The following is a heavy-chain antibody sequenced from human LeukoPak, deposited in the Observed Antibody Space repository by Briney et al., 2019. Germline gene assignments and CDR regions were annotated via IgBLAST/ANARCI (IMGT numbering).Heavy chain of an antibody. D-gene: IGHD2-2*01. CDR3: ARQRYCSSTSCYYFDY. J-gene: IGHJ4*02. CDR2: IYPGDSDT. Sequence: GGSLKISCKGSGYSFTSYWIGWVRQLPGKGLEWMGIIYPGDSDTRYSPSFQGQVTISADKSISTAYLQWSSLKASDTAMYYCARQRYCSSTSCYYFDYWGQGTLVTVSS. V-gene: IGHV5-51*01. CDR1: GYSFTSYW.